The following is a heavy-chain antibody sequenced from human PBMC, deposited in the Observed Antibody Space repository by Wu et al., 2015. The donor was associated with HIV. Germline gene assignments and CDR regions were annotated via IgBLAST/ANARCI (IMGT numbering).Heavy chain of an antibody. Sequence: QVHLVQSGAEVKKPRSSVKVSCKASGDTFSTSTFTWVRQTPGQGLQWMGGIIPIFGKAHYARRLQGKVTITADESTNTVYMELRSLKSEDTAIYYCARDRGGSSTAGGMDVWGQGTTVTVSS. CDR3: ARDRGGSSTAGGMDV. J-gene: IGHJ6*02. D-gene: IGHD3-16*01. CDR1: GDTFSTST. V-gene: IGHV1-69*12. CDR2: IIPIFGKA.